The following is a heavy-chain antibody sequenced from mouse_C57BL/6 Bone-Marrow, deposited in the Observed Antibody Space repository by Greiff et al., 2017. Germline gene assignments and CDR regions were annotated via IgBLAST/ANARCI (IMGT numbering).Heavy chain of an antibody. CDR2: IDPETGGT. V-gene: IGHV1-15*01. Sequence: QVQLQQSGAELVRPGASVTLSCKASGYTFTDYEMHWVKQTPVHGLEWIGDIDPETGGTDSNQKFKGKAILTADKSSSTAYMDSRSLSSEDSDDYSCTRSLYLAMDYWGQGTSVTVSS. CDR3: TRSLYLAMDY. D-gene: IGHD5-1-1*01. J-gene: IGHJ4*01. CDR1: GYTFTDYE.